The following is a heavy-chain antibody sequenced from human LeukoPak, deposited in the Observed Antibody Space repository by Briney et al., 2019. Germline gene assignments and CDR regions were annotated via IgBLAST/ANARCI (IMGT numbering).Heavy chain of an antibody. CDR3: ARDLGSYGWGNHFDY. Sequence: PGRSLRLSCAASGFTFSDHAMHWVRQAPGKGLEWLGVISYHGNYNHYADSVKGRFTVSRDNSKNTVYLHMNSLKPEDTAVYYCARDLGSYGWGNHFDYWGQGTLVTVSS. D-gene: IGHD3-16*01. CDR2: ISYHGNYN. J-gene: IGHJ4*02. V-gene: IGHV3-30-3*01. CDR1: GFTFSDHA.